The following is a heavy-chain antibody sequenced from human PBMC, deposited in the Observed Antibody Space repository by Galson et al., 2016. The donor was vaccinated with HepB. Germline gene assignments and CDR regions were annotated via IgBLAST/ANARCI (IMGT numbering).Heavy chain of an antibody. Sequence: QSGAEVTRPGESLKISCKGSGYSFTSCWIGWVRQMPGKGLEWMGMTYPDDSDTRYSPSFQDQVTMSADKSINTAYLQWSSLKASDTAMYYCARVSWDAKRLEYWGQGTLVSVSS. J-gene: IGHJ4*02. CDR2: TYPDDSDT. V-gene: IGHV5-51*01. CDR1: GYSFTSCW. CDR3: ARVSWDAKRLEY. D-gene: IGHD2-8*01.